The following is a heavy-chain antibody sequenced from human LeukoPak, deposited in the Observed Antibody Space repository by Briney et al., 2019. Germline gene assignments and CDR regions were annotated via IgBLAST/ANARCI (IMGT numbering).Heavy chain of an antibody. Sequence: GGSLRLSCAASGFTFSSYSMNWVRQAPGKGLEWVSSISSSSSYIYYADSVKGRFTISRDNAKNSLYLQMNSLRAEDTAVYYCASSRLPAAKNWFDPWGQGTLATVSP. J-gene: IGHJ5*02. V-gene: IGHV3-21*01. CDR1: GFTFSSYS. CDR2: ISSSSSYI. CDR3: ASSRLPAAKNWFDP. D-gene: IGHD2-2*01.